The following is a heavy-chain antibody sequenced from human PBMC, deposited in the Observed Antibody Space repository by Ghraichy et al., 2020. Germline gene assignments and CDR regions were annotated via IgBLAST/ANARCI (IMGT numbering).Heavy chain of an antibody. CDR1: GFTFSNAW. V-gene: IGHV3-15*01. CDR2: LKSKADGTT. J-gene: IGHJ4*02. CDR3: TTDLAVAILPLFAF. Sequence: GGSLRLSCAGSGFTFSNAWMGWVRQAPGKGLEWVGRLKSKADGTTDYAAPVKGRFTISRDDSKNTLYLQMNSLKIEDTAIYYCTTDLAVAILPLFAFWGQGTLVTVSS. D-gene: IGHD2-21*01.